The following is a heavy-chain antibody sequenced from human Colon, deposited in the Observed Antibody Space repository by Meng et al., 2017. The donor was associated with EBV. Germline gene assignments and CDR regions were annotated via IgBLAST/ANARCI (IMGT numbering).Heavy chain of an antibody. Sequence: QVQLQESGPGLVKPSXXLSLTCAVSGGSISSGGYSRHWIRQPPGKGLQWIGYIYYSGSAFYNPSLKSRVSLSVDRSKNQFSLNLSSVTAADTAVYYCARGAYFDDWGQGPLGTVAS. CDR1: GGSISSGGYS. J-gene: IGHJ4*02. CDR3: ARGAYFDD. V-gene: IGHV4-30-4*07. CDR2: IYYSGSA.